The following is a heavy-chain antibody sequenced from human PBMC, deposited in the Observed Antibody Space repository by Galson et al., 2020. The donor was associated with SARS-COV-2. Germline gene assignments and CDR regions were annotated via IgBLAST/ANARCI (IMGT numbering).Heavy chain of an antibody. CDR2: ISYDGSNK. V-gene: IGHV3-30*04. D-gene: IGHD5-18*01. J-gene: IGHJ4*02. CDR1: GFTFSSYA. CDR3: AREVGYSYGWADY. Sequence: GGSLRLSCAASGFTFSSYAMHWVRQAPGKGLEWVAVISYDGSNKYYADSVKGRFTISRDNSKNTLYLQMNSLRAEDTAVYYCAREVGYSYGWADYWGQGTLVTVSS.